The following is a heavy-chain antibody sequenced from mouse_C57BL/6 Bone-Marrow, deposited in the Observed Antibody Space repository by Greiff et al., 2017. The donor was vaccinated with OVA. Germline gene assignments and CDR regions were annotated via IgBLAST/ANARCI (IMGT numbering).Heavy chain of an antibody. V-gene: IGHV6-6*01. J-gene: IGHJ3*01. CDR3: TRDYSNHGGFAY. CDR2: IRNKANNHAT. D-gene: IGHD2-5*01. Sequence: EVMLVESGGGLVQPGGSMKLSCAASGFSFSDAWMDWVRQSPEKGLEWVAEIRNKANNHATYYAESVKGRFTISRDDSKSSVYLQMNRLRAEDTGIYYCTRDYSNHGGFAYWGQGTLVTVSA. CDR1: GFSFSDAW.